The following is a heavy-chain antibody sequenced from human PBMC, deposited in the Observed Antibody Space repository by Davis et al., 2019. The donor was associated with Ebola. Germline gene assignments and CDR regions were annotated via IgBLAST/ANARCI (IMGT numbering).Heavy chain of an antibody. D-gene: IGHD3-22*01. V-gene: IGHV3-48*02. CDR2: ISASGRTM. CDR3: ARDHEDSIRNYYVDFDY. J-gene: IGHJ4*02. Sequence: GGSLRLSCAASGFSFSNAWMSWVRQAPGKRLEWLSYISASGRTMFYADSVKGRFTISRDNVKDTLSLQMNSLRDEDTAVYYCARDHEDSIRNYYVDFDYWGQGTLVTVSS. CDR1: GFSFSNAW.